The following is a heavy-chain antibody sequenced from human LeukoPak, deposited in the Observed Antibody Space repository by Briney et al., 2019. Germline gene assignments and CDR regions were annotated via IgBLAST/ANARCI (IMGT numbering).Heavy chain of an antibody. D-gene: IGHD3-16*02. CDR3: AKDTGLRLGELSGHIDY. V-gene: IGHV3-30*18. Sequence: RSGGSLRLSCAASGFTFSSYGMHWVRQAPGKGLEWVAVISYDGSNKYYADSVKGRFTISRDNSKNTLYLQMNSLRAEDTAVYYCAKDTGLRLGELSGHIDYWGQGTLVTVSS. J-gene: IGHJ4*02. CDR2: ISYDGSNK. CDR1: GFTFSSYG.